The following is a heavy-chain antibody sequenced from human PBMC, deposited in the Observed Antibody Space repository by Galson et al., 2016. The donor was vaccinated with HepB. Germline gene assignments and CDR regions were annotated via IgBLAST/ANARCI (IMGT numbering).Heavy chain of an antibody. Sequence: SLRLSCAASGFTFRDYGMTWVRQAPGKGLEVVSSISRSGDSTDYADSVKGRFTISRDNSKNTPSLQMNSLTASDTAIYYCVQGSTAPAVWGKGTTVTVSS. V-gene: IGHV3-23*01. CDR2: ISRSGDST. CDR1: GFTFRDYG. CDR3: VQGSTAPAV. J-gene: IGHJ6*04. D-gene: IGHD2-2*01.